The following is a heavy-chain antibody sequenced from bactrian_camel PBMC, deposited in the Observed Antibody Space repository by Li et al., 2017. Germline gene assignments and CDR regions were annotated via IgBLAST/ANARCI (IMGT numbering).Heavy chain of an antibody. J-gene: IGHJ4*01. CDR3: AVGWGYCDFGTDFQY. CDR1: GLTGSPYC. CDR2: VEGDGVI. D-gene: IGHD5*01. V-gene: IGHV3S55*01. Sequence: HVQLVESGGSSVQAGGSLRLSCAASGLTGSPYCMGWLRQAPGKAREMVAYVEGDGVIWHTDSVRGRFTVSKDNAKETLYLDMNNLGPEDTATYFCAVGWGYCDFGTDFQYWGQGTQVTVS.